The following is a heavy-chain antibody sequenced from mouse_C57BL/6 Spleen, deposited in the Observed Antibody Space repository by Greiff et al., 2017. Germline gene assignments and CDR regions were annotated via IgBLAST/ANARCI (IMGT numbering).Heavy chain of an antibody. V-gene: IGHV1-9*01. CDR2: ILPGSGCT. Sequence: VQLQESGAELMKPGASVKLSCEATGYTFTGYWIEWVKQRPGHGLEWIGEILPGSGCTNYNEKFKGNSTFTADTSSNTAYMQLSSLTTEDSAIDYCARGGYYFDDWGKGTTLTASS. D-gene: IGHD1-1*02. CDR3: ARGGYYFDD. CDR1: GYTFTGYW. J-gene: IGHJ2*01.